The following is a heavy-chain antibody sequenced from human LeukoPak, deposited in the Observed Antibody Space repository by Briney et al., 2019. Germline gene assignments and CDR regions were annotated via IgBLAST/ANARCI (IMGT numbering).Heavy chain of an antibody. D-gene: IGHD4-17*01. J-gene: IGHJ4*02. CDR3: ARGHGDYATEGGLDY. CDR2: ISSSSSYI. CDR1: GFTFSSYS. Sequence: PGGSLRLSCAASGFTFSSYSMNWVRQAPGKGLEWVSSISSSSSYIYYADSVKGRFTISRDNAKNSLYLQMNSLRGEDTAVYYCARGHGDYATEGGLDYWGQGTLVTVSS. V-gene: IGHV3-21*01.